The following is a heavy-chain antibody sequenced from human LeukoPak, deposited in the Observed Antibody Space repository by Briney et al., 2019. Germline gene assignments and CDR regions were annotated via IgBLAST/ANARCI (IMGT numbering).Heavy chain of an antibody. CDR3: ATRKLGNDY. V-gene: IGHV4-59*02. D-gene: IGHD7-27*01. CDR2: TYYTET. Sequence: SETLSLTCTVSAGSVSNYYWSWIWQSPGKGLEWIGYTYYTETRYNPSLKSRVTISADTSKNQFSLKLYSVTAADTAVYYCATRKLGNDYWGQGTLVTVSS. CDR1: AGSVSNYY. J-gene: IGHJ4*02.